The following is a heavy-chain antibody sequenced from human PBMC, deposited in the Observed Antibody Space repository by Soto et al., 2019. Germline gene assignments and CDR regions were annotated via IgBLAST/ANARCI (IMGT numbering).Heavy chain of an antibody. Sequence: QVQLVQSGAQVKTPGASVKVSCKASGYTFISFSIHWLRQAPGQRPEWMGWITAGNDNTYFSQKFQGIVTITRDTSANTVYMEVSSLRSEDTAVYYCARGRGYSVGSNGVDVWGQGTTVIGSS. CDR1: GYTFISFS. D-gene: IGHD5-18*01. V-gene: IGHV1-3*01. CDR3: ARGRGYSVGSNGVDV. CDR2: ITAGNDNT. J-gene: IGHJ6*02.